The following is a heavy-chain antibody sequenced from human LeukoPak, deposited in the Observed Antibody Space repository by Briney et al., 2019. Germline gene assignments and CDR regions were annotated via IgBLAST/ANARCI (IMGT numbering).Heavy chain of an antibody. V-gene: IGHV3-13*01. Sequence: GGSLRLSCTASGFTLGGHDMHWVRQTPGGGLEWGAAVSAGHHAFYAGSVQGRFAVSRVDAKNSLYLPMNSLRAGDTAVYYCVREARGYHYTYFDYWGQGSLVTVSS. CDR3: VREARGYHYTYFDY. CDR1: GFTLGGHD. J-gene: IGHJ4*02. D-gene: IGHD5-18*01. CDR2: VSAGHHA.